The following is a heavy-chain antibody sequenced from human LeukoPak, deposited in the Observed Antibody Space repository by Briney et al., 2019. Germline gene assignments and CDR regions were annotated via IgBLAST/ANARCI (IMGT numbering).Heavy chain of an antibody. Sequence: GGSLRLSCAASGFTYSSYAMHWVRQAPGKGLEWVAVISYDGSNKYYADSVKGRFTISRDNSKNTLYLQMNSLRAEDTAVYYCASPTIFGVVITRDYWGQGTLVTVSS. J-gene: IGHJ4*02. D-gene: IGHD3-3*01. CDR3: ASPTIFGVVITRDY. CDR2: ISYDGSNK. CDR1: GFTYSSYA. V-gene: IGHV3-30-3*01.